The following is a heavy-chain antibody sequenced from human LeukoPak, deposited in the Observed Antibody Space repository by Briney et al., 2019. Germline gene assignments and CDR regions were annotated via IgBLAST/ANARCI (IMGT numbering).Heavy chain of an antibody. CDR1: GGSISDYY. V-gene: IGHV4-59*01. D-gene: IGHD3-3*01. CDR3: ASWRAGYFDY. Sequence: SETLSLTCTVSGGSISDYYWTWIRQPPGKGLEWIGYIYYQGTTNYNPSLRSRVTIPVDTSTSHFSLKLSSVTAADTAFYYCASWRAGYFDYWGRGSLVTVSS. J-gene: IGHJ4*02. CDR2: IYYQGTT.